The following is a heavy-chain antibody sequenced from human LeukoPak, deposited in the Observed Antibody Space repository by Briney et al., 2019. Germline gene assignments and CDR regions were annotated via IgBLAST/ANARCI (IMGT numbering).Heavy chain of an antibody. V-gene: IGHV3-7*01. CDR3: ARDDSEFDY. D-gene: IGHD2-21*02. CDR2: IKHDGSNE. CDR1: GFSLSSYW. Sequence: GGPLRLSCAASGFSLSSYWMSWVRQAPGKGLQWVANIKHDGSNEYYVDSVKGRFTISRDNAKNSVYLQMNSLRAEDTAVYYCARDDSEFDYWGQGTLVTVSS. J-gene: IGHJ4*02.